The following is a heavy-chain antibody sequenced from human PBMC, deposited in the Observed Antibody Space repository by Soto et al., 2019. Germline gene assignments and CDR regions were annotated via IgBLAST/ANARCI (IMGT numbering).Heavy chain of an antibody. V-gene: IGHV4-59*01. Sequence: QVQLQESGPGLVKPSETLSLTCTVSGGSISNYYWSWIRQPPGKGLEWLGYIYYGGSTNYNPSLKSRVTISVDTSKNQFSLNLSSVTAADTAVYYCARNRNKLDYWGQGTLVTVSS. CDR1: GGSISNYY. J-gene: IGHJ4*02. CDR2: IYYGGST. CDR3: ARNRNKLDY.